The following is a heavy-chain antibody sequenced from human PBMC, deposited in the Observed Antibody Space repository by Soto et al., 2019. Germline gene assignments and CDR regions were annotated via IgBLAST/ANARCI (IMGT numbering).Heavy chain of an antibody. CDR2: MTPKSGYT. D-gene: IGHD3-3*02. CDR1: GYTFTDYD. V-gene: IGHV1-8*02. Sequence: QVQLMQSGAEVRKPGASVKVSCKASGYTFTDYDINWVRQATGQGLEWLGWMTPKSGYTGYAQKFQGRVTLTRDTSRGTAYMELSSRESEDTTVYYCAWNLYNTGHFVQWGQGTLVTVSS. J-gene: IGHJ4*02. CDR3: AWNLYNTGHFVQ.